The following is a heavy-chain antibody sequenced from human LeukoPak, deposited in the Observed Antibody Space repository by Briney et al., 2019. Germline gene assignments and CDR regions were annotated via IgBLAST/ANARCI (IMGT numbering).Heavy chain of an antibody. D-gene: IGHD3-22*01. CDR1: GLTFSGYS. CDR2: IGSSGLYI. Sequence: GGSLRLSCAASGLTFSGYSVNWVRQAPGKGLEWVSSIGSSGLYIYYADSVKGRFTISRDNARNSLYLQMNSLRAEDTAVYYCASMGRGYNSRWYFDLWGRGTLVTVSS. CDR3: ASMGRGYNSRWYFDL. V-gene: IGHV3-21*06. J-gene: IGHJ2*01.